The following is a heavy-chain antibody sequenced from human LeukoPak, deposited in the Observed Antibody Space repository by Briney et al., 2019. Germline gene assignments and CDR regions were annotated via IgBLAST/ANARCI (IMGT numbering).Heavy chain of an antibody. D-gene: IGHD1-26*01. CDR3: ARDPDYTGSYGWFDH. J-gene: IGHJ5*02. V-gene: IGHV1-2*02. CDR2: INPNSGGT. Sequence: INPNSGGTNYAQKFQGRVTMTRDTSISTAYMELSRLRSDDTAVYYCARDPDYTGSYGWFDHWGQGTLVTVSS.